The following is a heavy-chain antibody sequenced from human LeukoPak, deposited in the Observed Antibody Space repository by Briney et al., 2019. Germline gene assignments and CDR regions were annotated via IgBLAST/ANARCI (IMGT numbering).Heavy chain of an antibody. CDR2: ISGSGGNT. Sequence: HPGGSLRLSCAASGFTFSSYRMSWLPQAPGKGLEWVSAISGSGGNTYYADSVKGRFTISRDNSKNTLYLQMNSLRAEDTAVYYCARRAGAYVHPYYYWGQGTLVTVSS. V-gene: IGHV3-23*01. CDR1: GFTFSSYR. J-gene: IGHJ4*02. CDR3: ARRAGAYVHPYYY. D-gene: IGHD3-16*01.